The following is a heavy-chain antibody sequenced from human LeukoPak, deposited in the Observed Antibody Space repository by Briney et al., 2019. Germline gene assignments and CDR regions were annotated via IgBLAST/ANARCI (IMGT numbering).Heavy chain of an antibody. CDR1: GFTFSSYA. J-gene: IGHJ4*02. Sequence: GGSLRLSCAASGFTFSSYAMSWVRQAPGKGLEWVSAISGSGGTTYYADSVKGRFTISRDNSKNTLYLQMNRLRAEDTAVYYCAKETTIFPDYGDPFDYWGQGTLVTVSS. D-gene: IGHD4-17*01. CDR2: ISGSGGTT. V-gene: IGHV3-23*01. CDR3: AKETTIFPDYGDPFDY.